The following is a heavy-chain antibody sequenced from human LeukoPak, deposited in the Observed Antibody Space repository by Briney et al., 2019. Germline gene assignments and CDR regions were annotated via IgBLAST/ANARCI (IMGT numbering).Heavy chain of an antibody. V-gene: IGHV4-59*01. CDR2: IYYSGST. CDR1: GGSISNYY. Sequence: SETLSLTCTVSGGSISNYYWSWIRQPPGKGLEWIGYIYYSGSTNYNPSLKSRVTISVDTSKNQFSLKLSSVTAADTAVYYCARDRFRDGYSTFDYWGQGTLVTVSS. J-gene: IGHJ4*02. CDR3: ARDRFRDGYSTFDY. D-gene: IGHD5-24*01.